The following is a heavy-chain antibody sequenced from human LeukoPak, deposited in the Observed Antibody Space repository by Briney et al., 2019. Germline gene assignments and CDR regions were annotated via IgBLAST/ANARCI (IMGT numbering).Heavy chain of an antibody. V-gene: IGHV3-21*01. CDR2: ISSSSSYI. CDR1: GFTVSSNY. Sequence: GGSLRLSCAASGFTVSSNYMSWVRQAPGKGLEWVSSISSSSSYIYYADSVKGRFTISRDNAKNSLYLQMNSLRAEDTAVYYCARDGLNDGLWFGELPHYWGQGTLVTVSS. D-gene: IGHD3-10*01. CDR3: ARDGLNDGLWFGELPHY. J-gene: IGHJ4*02.